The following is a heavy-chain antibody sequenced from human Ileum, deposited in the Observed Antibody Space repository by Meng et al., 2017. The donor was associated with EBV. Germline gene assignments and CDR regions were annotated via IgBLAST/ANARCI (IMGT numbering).Heavy chain of an antibody. CDR3: ASKQYFFAY. Sequence: QVQLVQSGAEVKKPGASVEVSCKASGYSFSRYVISWVRQAPGQGLEWVGWINPYDGDTNYAQKLQDRVTLTTDTSTSTAYMELRSLRSDDTAVYYCASKQYFFAYWGQGTLVTGSS. J-gene: IGHJ4*02. D-gene: IGHD1/OR15-1a*01. CDR1: GYSFSRYV. CDR2: INPYDGDT. V-gene: IGHV1-18*01.